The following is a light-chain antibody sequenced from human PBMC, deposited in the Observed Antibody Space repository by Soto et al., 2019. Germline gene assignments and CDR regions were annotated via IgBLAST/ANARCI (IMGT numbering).Light chain of an antibody. CDR1: QSVRGN. V-gene: IGKV3D-15*01. CDR2: ASS. CDR3: QLYGISPH. Sequence: EILMTQSPATLSVSPGERATLSCRASQSVRGNLAWYQHKPGQAPRLLIYASSNRATGIPDRLSGSESGTEFTLTINRMEPEDFAVYYCQLYGISPHFGQGTRLEIK. J-gene: IGKJ5*01.